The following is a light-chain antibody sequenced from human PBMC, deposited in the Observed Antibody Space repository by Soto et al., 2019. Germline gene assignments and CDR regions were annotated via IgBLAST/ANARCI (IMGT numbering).Light chain of an antibody. CDR1: SSDVGGYKY. CDR3: SSYAGSSVWV. V-gene: IGLV2-11*01. CDR2: DVS. Sequence: QSVLTQPRSVSGSPGQSVIISCTGTSSDVGGYKYVSWYQQHPGKAPKLVIYDVSERPSGVPDRFSGSKSGNTASLTISGLQAEDEADYHCSSYAGSSVWVFGGGTKLTVL. J-gene: IGLJ3*02.